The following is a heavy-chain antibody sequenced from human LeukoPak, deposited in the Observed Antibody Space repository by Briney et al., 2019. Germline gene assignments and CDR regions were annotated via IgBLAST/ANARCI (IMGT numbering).Heavy chain of an antibody. CDR3: ARASSRPYYYGSGSYDGYFDY. Sequence: SETLSLTCTVSGGSISSYYWSWIRQPPGKGLEWIGYIYHSGSTYYNPSLKSRVTISVDRSKNQFSLKLSSVTAADTAVYYCARASSRPYYYGSGSYDGYFDYWGQGTLVTVSS. CDR1: GGSISSYY. J-gene: IGHJ4*02. CDR2: IYHSGST. V-gene: IGHV4-59*12. D-gene: IGHD3-10*01.